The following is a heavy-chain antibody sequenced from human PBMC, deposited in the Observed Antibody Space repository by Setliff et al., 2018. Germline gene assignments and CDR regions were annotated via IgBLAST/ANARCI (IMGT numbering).Heavy chain of an antibody. Sequence: SETLSLTCAVYGESFSRHFWTWIRQPPGRGLEWIGEINDSGSTNYHPSLKSRVITSVDTSNNQFSLKLTSVTAADTAVYFCARGRIAERPEPIDYWGQGTLVTVSS. CDR3: ARGRIAERPEPIDY. V-gene: IGHV4-34*01. CDR1: GESFSRHF. J-gene: IGHJ4*02. D-gene: IGHD6-6*01. CDR2: INDSGST.